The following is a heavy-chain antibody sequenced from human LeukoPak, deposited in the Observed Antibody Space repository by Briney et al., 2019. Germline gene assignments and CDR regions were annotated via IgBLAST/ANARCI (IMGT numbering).Heavy chain of an antibody. V-gene: IGHV3-53*01. Sequence: GGSLRLSCAASGFTVSSNYMSWVRQAPGKGLEWVSVIYSGGSTYYADSVKGRFTISRDNSKNTLYLQMNSLRAEGTAVYYCARSSSSWPNWFDPWGQGTLVTVSS. D-gene: IGHD6-13*01. CDR3: ARSSSSWPNWFDP. CDR1: GFTVSSNY. CDR2: IYSGGST. J-gene: IGHJ5*02.